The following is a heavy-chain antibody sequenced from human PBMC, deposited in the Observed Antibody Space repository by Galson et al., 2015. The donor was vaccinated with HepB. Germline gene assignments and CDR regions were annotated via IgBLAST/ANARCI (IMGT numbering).Heavy chain of an antibody. J-gene: IGHJ4*02. CDR3: ARLIAAAGTTMFDY. D-gene: IGHD6-13*01. CDR1: GFTFSSYS. V-gene: IGHV3-48*01. Sequence: SLRLSCAASGFTFSSYSMNWVRQAPGKGLEWVSYISSSSSTIYYADSVKGRFTISRDNSKNTLYLQMNSLRAEDTAVYYCARLIAAAGTTMFDYWGQGTLVTVSS. CDR2: ISSSSSTI.